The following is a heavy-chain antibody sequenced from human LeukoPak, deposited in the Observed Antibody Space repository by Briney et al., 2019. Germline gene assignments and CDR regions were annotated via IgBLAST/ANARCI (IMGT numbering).Heavy chain of an antibody. J-gene: IGHJ4*02. V-gene: IGHV1-69*13. CDR2: IIPIFGTA. Sequence: ASVKVSCKASGYTFTSYGISWVRQAPGQGLEWMGGIIPIFGTANYAQKFQGRVTITADESTSTAYMELSSLRSEDTAVYYCARDVQPHGLYYFDYWGQGTLVTVSS. CDR1: GYTFTSYG. D-gene: IGHD5-18*01. CDR3: ARDVQPHGLYYFDY.